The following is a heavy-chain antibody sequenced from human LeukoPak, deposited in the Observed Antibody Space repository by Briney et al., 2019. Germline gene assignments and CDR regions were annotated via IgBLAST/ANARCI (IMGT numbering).Heavy chain of an antibody. CDR1: GFTFSKHT. J-gene: IGHJ4*02. D-gene: IGHD1/OR15-1a*01. Sequence: GGSLRLSCADSGFTFSKHTMNWVRQAPGKGLEWISYISSSSDIIFYADSVKGRFTISRDNAKNTLYLQMNSLRAEDTAVYYCAREWNSRARFDYWGQGSLVTVSS. V-gene: IGHV3-48*04. CDR2: ISSSSDII. CDR3: AREWNSRARFDY.